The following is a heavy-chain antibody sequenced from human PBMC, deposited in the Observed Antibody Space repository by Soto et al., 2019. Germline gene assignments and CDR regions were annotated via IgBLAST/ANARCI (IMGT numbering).Heavy chain of an antibody. D-gene: IGHD2-15*01. CDR2: INPDSGAT. J-gene: IGHJ6*02. CDR1: GYTFTGYY. V-gene: IGHV1-2*02. CDR3: GAPSLWVENL. Sequence: QVQLVQSGAEVRRPGSSVKVSCKTSGYTFTGYYIHWVRQAPGQGLEWLGWINPDSGATKYAQKFQGRVTMTRDTSSSTDYMEMSRLRSDDTDIYYCGAPSLWVENLWVQGTTVTVSS.